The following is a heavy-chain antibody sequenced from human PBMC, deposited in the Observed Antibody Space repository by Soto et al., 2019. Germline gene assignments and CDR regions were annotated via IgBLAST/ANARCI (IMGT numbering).Heavy chain of an antibody. D-gene: IGHD3-10*01. CDR1: GFTFSSYA. J-gene: IGHJ4*02. CDR3: AKDMSGAMVRGVIGY. V-gene: IGHV3-23*01. Sequence: GGSLRLSCAASGFTFSSYAMSWVRQAPGKGLEWVSAISGSGGSTYYADSVKGRFTISRDNSKNTLYLQMNSLRAEDTAVYYCAKDMSGAMVRGVIGYWGQGTLVTVSS. CDR2: ISGSGGST.